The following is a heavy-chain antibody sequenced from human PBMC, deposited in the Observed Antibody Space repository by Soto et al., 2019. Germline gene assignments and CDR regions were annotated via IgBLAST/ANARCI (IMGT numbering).Heavy chain of an antibody. D-gene: IGHD2-2*01. Sequence: PGGSLRLSCAASGFAFSAYAMSWVRQAPGKGLECISLISGTGVPTLYAESVKGRFSVSRDNSKDTLFLEMNNLRDDDTAIYYCAKSFCSSSSCFFLWVDPGGPGTLVTVSS. CDR1: GFAFSAYA. CDR3: AKSFCSSSSCFFLWVDP. V-gene: IGHV3-23*01. J-gene: IGHJ5*02. CDR2: ISGTGVPT.